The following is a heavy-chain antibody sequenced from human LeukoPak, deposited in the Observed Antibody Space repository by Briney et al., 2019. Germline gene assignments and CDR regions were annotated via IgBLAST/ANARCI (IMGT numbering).Heavy chain of an antibody. Sequence: GGSLRLSCAASGFTFSSYAMSWVRQAPGKWLEWVSTLSNTGIATYYADSVKGRFTISRDNYENTLFLQMNYLRAEDTATYYCAKVPYSDYGSGRPPFMDVWGQGTTVAVSS. D-gene: IGHD3-10*01. CDR1: GFTFSSYA. CDR3: AKVPYSDYGSGRPPFMDV. V-gene: IGHV3-23*01. CDR2: LSNTGIAT. J-gene: IGHJ6*02.